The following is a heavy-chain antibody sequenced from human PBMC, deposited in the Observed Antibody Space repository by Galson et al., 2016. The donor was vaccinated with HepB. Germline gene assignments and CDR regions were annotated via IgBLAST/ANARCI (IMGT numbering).Heavy chain of an antibody. D-gene: IGHD2-15*01. CDR2: ISFDGSNA. J-gene: IGHJ3*02. Sequence: SLRLSCAASGFTFSGYWMTWVRQAPGKGLEWVAVISFDGSNAYYGDSVKGRFTISRDNSKNTLSLQMNSLRAEDTAVYYCAKERGDCSGGTWRYHDAFDIWGQGTMVTVSS. CDR3: AKERGDCSGGTWRYHDAFDI. V-gene: IGHV3-30*18. CDR1: GFTFSGYW.